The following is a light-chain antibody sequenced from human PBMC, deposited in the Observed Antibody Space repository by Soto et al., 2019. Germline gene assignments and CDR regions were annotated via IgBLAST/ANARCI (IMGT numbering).Light chain of an antibody. CDR2: EVS. CDR1: RNDIGTYTY. J-gene: IGLJ3*02. Sequence: QSGLTQPASVSGSPGQSITISCTVTRNDIGTYTYVSWYQHHPGKAPKLLIYEVSDRPSGVSNRFSGSKSGNTASLTISGLQDEDEADYYCSSYTNSIAVFGGGTKLTVL. CDR3: SSYTNSIAV. V-gene: IGLV2-14*01.